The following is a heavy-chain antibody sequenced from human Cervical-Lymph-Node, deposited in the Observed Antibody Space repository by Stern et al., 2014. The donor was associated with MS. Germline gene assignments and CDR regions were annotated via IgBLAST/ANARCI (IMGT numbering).Heavy chain of an antibody. Sequence: VQLVESGPGLVKPSETLSLTCSVSGGSISRSTYYWGWIRQPPGKGLEWIGSIYYSGTTYYNPSLKSRVTIDTSTNQFSPRLTSVTAADTAVYYCARHDGWLPHYWSQGTLVTVSS. J-gene: IGHJ4*02. D-gene: IGHD5-12*01. V-gene: IGHV4-39*01. CDR2: IYYSGTT. CDR1: GGSISRSTYY. CDR3: ARHDGWLPHY.